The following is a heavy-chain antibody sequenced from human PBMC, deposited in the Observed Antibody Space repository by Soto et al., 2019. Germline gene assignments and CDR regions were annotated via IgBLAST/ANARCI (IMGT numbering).Heavy chain of an antibody. V-gene: IGHV3-23*01. CDR1: GFSFRTYA. Sequence: GGSLRLSCAASGFSFRTYAMSWFRQAPGKGLEWVSALSGSGNKTYYADSVRGRFTISRDNSKNTLYLQMHSLRAEDTAVYYCAKALRLHFDYWGQGTVVTVS. CDR3: AKALRLHFDY. J-gene: IGHJ4*02. D-gene: IGHD3-16*01. CDR2: LSGSGNKT.